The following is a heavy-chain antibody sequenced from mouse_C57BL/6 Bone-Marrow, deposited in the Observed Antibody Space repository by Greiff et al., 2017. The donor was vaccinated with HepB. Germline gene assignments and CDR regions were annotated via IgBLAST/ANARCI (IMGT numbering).Heavy chain of an antibody. CDR3: ARDPPYYGSSYDAMDY. D-gene: IGHD1-1*01. V-gene: IGHV3-6*01. CDR2: ISYDGSN. Sequence: VQLQQSGPGLVKPSQSLSLTCSVTGYSITSGYYWNWIRQFPGNKLEWMGYISYDGSNNYNPSLKNRISITRDTSKNQFFLKLNSVTTEDTATYYCARDPPYYGSSYDAMDYWGQGTSVTVSS. J-gene: IGHJ4*01. CDR1: GYSITSGYY.